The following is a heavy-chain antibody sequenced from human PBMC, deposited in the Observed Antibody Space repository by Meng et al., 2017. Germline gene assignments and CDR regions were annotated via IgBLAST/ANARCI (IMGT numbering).Heavy chain of an antibody. CDR2: INHSGST. CDR1: GGSFSGYD. J-gene: IGHJ4*02. V-gene: IGHV4-34*01. Sequence: QVQLQPWGAGLLQPSETLSLSCAVYGGSFSGYDWSWIRQPLGKGLEWIGEINHSGSTNYNPSLKSRVTISVDTSKNQFSLKLSSVTAADTAVYYCARGVRLPDYWGQGTLVTVSS. D-gene: IGHD2-15*01. CDR3: ARGVRLPDY.